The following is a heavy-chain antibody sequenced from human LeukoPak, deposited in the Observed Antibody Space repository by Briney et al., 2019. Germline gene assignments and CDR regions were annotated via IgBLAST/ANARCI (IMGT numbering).Heavy chain of an antibody. CDR1: GFTFSSYG. V-gene: IGHV3-30*18. D-gene: IGHD4-11*01. CDR2: ISYDGSNK. J-gene: IGHJ4*02. Sequence: GGSLRLSCAASGFTFSSYGMHWVRQAPGKGLEWVAVISYDGSNKYYADSVKGRFTISRDNSKNTPYLQMNSLRAEDTAVYYCAKPRKSRYSNYDVFGNFDFDYWGQGTLVTVSS. CDR3: AKPRKSRYSNYDVFGNFDFDY.